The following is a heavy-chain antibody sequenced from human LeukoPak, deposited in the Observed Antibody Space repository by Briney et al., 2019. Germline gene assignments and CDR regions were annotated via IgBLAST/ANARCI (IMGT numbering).Heavy chain of an antibody. CDR1: GFTFSSYA. J-gene: IGHJ4*02. Sequence: PGGSLRLSCAASGFTFSSYAMHWVRQAPGKGLEWVAVISYDGSNKYYADSVKGRFTISRDNSKNTLYLQMNSLRAEDMAVYYCARDRGDLDYWGQGTLVTVSS. CDR2: ISYDGSNK. V-gene: IGHV3-30-3*01. CDR3: ARDRGDLDY. D-gene: IGHD3-16*01.